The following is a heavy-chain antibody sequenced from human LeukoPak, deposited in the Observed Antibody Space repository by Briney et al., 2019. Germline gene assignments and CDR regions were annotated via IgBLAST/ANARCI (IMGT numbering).Heavy chain of an antibody. CDR3: ARDEGSGYSFFDY. CDR1: GFTFDDYG. D-gene: IGHD3-3*01. Sequence: GGSLRLSCAASGFTFDDYGMTWVRQVPGKGLEWVPGINWNGGSTGYADSVKGRFTISRENAKNSLYLQMNSLRAEDTAFYYCARDEGSGYSFFDYWGQGSLVTVSS. J-gene: IGHJ4*02. V-gene: IGHV3-20*04. CDR2: INWNGGST.